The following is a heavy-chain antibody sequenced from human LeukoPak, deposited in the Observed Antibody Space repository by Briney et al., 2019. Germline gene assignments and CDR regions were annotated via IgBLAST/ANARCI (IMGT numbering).Heavy chain of an antibody. V-gene: IGHV3-74*01. CDR1: GFAFSSSW. CDR2: INSDGTTR. D-gene: IGHD3-16*02. Sequence: GSLRLSCAGSGFAFSSSWMHWVRQDPGKGLLWVSRINSDGTTRDYADSVKGRFTISRDNAKNTLYLQMNSLTVEDTAVYYCTIAGSYRFDYWGQGTLVTVSP. CDR3: TIAGSYRFDY. J-gene: IGHJ4*02.